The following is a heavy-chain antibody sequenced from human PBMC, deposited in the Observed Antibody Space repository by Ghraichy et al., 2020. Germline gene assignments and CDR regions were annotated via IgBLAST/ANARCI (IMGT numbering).Heavy chain of an antibody. Sequence: GGSLRLSCAASGFTFSGYALHWVRQAPGKGLEWVAEISFDGVDETYAGSLRDRFIISRDNSKSTLYLQMNNLRAEDTAVYYCARDRAGAYDAFDVWGQGTLVIVSS. J-gene: IGHJ3*01. CDR1: GFTFSGYA. D-gene: IGHD1-26*01. V-gene: IGHV3-30*04. CDR3: ARDRAGAYDAFDV. CDR2: ISFDGVDE.